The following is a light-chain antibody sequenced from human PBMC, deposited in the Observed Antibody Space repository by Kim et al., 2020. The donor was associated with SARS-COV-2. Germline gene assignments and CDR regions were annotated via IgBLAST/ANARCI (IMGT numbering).Light chain of an antibody. CDR2: KAS. J-gene: IGKJ1*01. CDR3: QQNESYAKT. Sequence: IQMTQSPSTLSASVGDRVTITCRARQNINSRLAWYQQKPGKAPKLLIYKASSVESGVPSRFSGSVSGTQFTLTISSLQPDDFATNNSQQNESYAKTFGQETKVDI. V-gene: IGKV1-5*03. CDR1: QNINSR.